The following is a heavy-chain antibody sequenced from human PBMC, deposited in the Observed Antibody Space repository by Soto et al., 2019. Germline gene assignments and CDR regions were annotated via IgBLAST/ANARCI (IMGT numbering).Heavy chain of an antibody. J-gene: IGHJ5*02. CDR1: GGSISSSSYY. D-gene: IGHD6-6*01. V-gene: IGHV4-39*01. Sequence: QLQLQESGPGLVKPSETLSLTCTVSGGSISSSSYYWGWIRQPPGKGLEWIGSIYYSGSTYYNPSLKSRVTISVDTSKNQFSLKLSSVTAADTAVYYCARHAPYSSSEYNWFDPWGQGTLVTVSS. CDR3: ARHAPYSSSEYNWFDP. CDR2: IYYSGST.